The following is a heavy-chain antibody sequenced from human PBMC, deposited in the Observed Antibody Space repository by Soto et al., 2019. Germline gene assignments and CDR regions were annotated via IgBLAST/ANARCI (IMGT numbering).Heavy chain of an antibody. CDR3: AKTPYYYDSSGFEGFDI. D-gene: IGHD3-22*01. J-gene: IGHJ3*02. Sequence: EVQLLESGGGLVQPGGSLRLSCAASGFTFASYAMSWVRQAPGKGLEWVSAISGSGGSTYYADSVKGRFTISRDNYNNSLYLQLNSLRAEDTAVYYCAKTPYYYDSSGFEGFDIWGQGTKVTVSS. CDR2: ISGSGGST. CDR1: GFTFASYA. V-gene: IGHV3-23*01.